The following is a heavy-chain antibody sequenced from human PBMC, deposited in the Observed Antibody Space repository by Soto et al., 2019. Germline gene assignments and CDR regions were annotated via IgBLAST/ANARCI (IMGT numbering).Heavy chain of an antibody. CDR1: GGSFSGYY. CDR2: INHSGST. CDR3: ARGGFTSRGYSGYAQGRWFDP. V-gene: IGHV4-34*01. D-gene: IGHD5-12*01. Sequence: ETLSLTCAVYGGSFSGYYWSWIRQPPGKGLEWIGEINHSGSTNYNPSLKSRVTISVDTSKNQFSLKLSSVTAADTAVYYCARGGFTSRGYSGYAQGRWFDPWGQGTLVTVSS. J-gene: IGHJ5*02.